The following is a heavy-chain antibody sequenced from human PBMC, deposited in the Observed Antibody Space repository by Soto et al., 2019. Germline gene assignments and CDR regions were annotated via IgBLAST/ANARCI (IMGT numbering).Heavy chain of an antibody. CDR2: IIPILGIA. Sequence: QVQLVQSGAEVKKPGSSVKVSCKASGGTFSSYTISWVRQAPGQGLEWMGRIIPILGIANYAQKFQGRVTITADKSTSTAYMELRSLRSADTAGYYCARVIGFVHGNDYMDVWGKGTTVTVSS. J-gene: IGHJ6*03. CDR3: ARVIGFVHGNDYMDV. CDR1: GGTFSSYT. V-gene: IGHV1-69*02. D-gene: IGHD3-16*01.